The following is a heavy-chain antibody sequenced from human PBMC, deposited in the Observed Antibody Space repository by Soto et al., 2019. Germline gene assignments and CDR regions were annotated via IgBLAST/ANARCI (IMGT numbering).Heavy chain of an antibody. CDR2: MNPNSGNT. Sequence: ASVKVSCKASGYTFTSYDINLVRQATGQGLEWMGWMNPNSGNTGYAQKFQGRVTMTRNTSISTAYMELSSLRSEDTAVYYCASISAPYYYYYYMDVWGKGTTVTVSS. D-gene: IGHD1-26*01. J-gene: IGHJ6*03. V-gene: IGHV1-8*01. CDR1: GYTFTSYD. CDR3: ASISAPYYYYYYMDV.